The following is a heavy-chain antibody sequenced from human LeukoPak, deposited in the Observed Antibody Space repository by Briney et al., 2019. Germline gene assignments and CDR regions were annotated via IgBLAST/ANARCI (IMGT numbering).Heavy chain of an antibody. CDR1: GFTVSSNY. Sequence: QTGGSLRLSCAASGFTVSSNYMSWVRQAPGKGLEWVSVIYSGGSTYYADSVKGRFTISRDNSKNTLYLQMNSLRAEDTALYYCAKDVATVPHSYFDYWGQGTLVTVSS. CDR2: IYSGGST. D-gene: IGHD5-12*01. J-gene: IGHJ4*02. V-gene: IGHV3-53*05. CDR3: AKDVATVPHSYFDY.